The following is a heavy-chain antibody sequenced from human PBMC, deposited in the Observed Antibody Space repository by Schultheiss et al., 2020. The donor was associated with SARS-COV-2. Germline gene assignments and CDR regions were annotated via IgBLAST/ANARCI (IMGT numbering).Heavy chain of an antibody. D-gene: IGHD1-1*01. J-gene: IGHJ4*02. CDR1: GGSFSGYC. CDR2: INHSRST. Sequence: SETLSLTCAVYGGSFSGYCWSWIRQPPVKGLEWIAEINHSRSTNYNPSLTSRINISVDTSKNQFSLKLSSVTAADTAVYYCAREGSSVGGTDYWGQGTLVTVSS. V-gene: IGHV4-34*01. CDR3: AREGSSVGGTDY.